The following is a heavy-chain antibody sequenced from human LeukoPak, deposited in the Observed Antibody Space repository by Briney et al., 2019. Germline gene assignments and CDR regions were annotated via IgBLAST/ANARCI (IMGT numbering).Heavy chain of an antibody. CDR2: INHSGST. Sequence: SETLSLTCAVYGGSFSGYYWSWIRQPPGKGLEWIGEINHSGSTNYNPSLKSRVTVSVDTSKNQFSLKLSSVTAADTAVYYCARGETLGYCSGGSCPNYYYGMDVWGQGTTVTVSS. J-gene: IGHJ6*02. CDR1: GGSFSGYY. CDR3: ARGETLGYCSGGSCPNYYYGMDV. V-gene: IGHV4-34*01. D-gene: IGHD2-15*01.